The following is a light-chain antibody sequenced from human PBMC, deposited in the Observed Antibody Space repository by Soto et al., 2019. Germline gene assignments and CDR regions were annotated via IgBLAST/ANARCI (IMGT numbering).Light chain of an antibody. Sequence: EIVLTQSPATLSLSPGERATLSCWASQSVSNSLAWYQQRPGQSPRLLIYDVSTRATGIPARFGGSGSGTDFTLTISSLGTEDFAVYYCQQRTNWPLTFGGGTKVDI. J-gene: IGKJ4*01. CDR1: QSVSNS. CDR3: QQRTNWPLT. V-gene: IGKV3-11*01. CDR2: DVS.